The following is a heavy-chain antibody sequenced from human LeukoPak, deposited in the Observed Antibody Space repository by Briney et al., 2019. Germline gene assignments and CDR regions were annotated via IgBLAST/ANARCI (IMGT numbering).Heavy chain of an antibody. CDR2: IYYSGST. CDR1: GASIRSSY. V-gene: IGHV4-59*08. CDR3: ARHRRALLAFDI. J-gene: IGHJ3*02. Sequence: PSETLSLTCTVSGASIRSSYWSWLRQPPGKGLEWIGYIYYSGSTNYNPSLKSRVTISVDTSKNQFSLKLSSVTAADTAVYYCARHRRALLAFDIWGQGTMVTVSS. D-gene: IGHD2-8*02.